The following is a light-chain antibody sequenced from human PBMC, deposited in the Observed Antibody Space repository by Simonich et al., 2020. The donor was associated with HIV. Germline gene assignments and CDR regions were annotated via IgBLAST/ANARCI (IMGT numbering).Light chain of an antibody. Sequence: DIQMTQSPSSVSASVGDRVNITCRASQGISSWLAWYQHKPGKATKLLKYAASTLQSGVPSRFSGRGSGTKFTLTITSLQPEDFATYYCQQAIGFPRTFGQGTKVEVK. CDR3: QQAIGFPRT. CDR1: QGISSW. J-gene: IGKJ1*01. CDR2: AAS. V-gene: IGKV1-12*01.